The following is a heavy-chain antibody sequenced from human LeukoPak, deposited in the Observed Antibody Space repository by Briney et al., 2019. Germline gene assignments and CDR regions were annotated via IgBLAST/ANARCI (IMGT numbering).Heavy chain of an antibody. CDR3: AREYGSGAGDY. J-gene: IGHJ4*02. Sequence: GGSLRLSCAASGFTVSSNYMSWVRQAPGKGLEWVSVIYSGGSTYYADSVKGRFTISRDNSKNTLYLQMNNLRAEDTAVYYCAREYGSGAGDYWGQGTLVTVSS. CDR1: GFTVSSNY. D-gene: IGHD3-10*01. V-gene: IGHV3-53*01. CDR2: IYSGGST.